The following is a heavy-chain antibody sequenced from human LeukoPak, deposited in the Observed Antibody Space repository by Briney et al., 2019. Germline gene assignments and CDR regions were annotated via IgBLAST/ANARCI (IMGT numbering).Heavy chain of an antibody. CDR3: ASVDIVATNWGYFDY. J-gene: IGHJ4*02. CDR1: GFTFSSYE. CDR2: ISSSGSTI. Sequence: GSLRLSCAASGFTFSSYEMNWVRQAPGKGLEWVSYISSSGSTIYYADSVKGRFTISRDNAKNSLYLQMNSLRAEDTAVSYCASVDIVATNWGYFDYWGQGTLVTVSS. V-gene: IGHV3-48*03. D-gene: IGHD5-12*01.